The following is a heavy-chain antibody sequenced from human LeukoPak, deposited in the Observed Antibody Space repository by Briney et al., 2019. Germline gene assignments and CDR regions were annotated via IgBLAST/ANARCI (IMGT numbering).Heavy chain of an antibody. V-gene: IGHV3-21*01. D-gene: IGHD2-15*01. J-gene: IGHJ4*02. Sequence: GGSLRLSCAASGFTFSSYSMNWVRQAPGKGLEWVSSISSSSSYIYYADSVKGRFTISRDSAKNSLYLQMNSLRAEDTAVYYCARFGGYCSGGSCYSDYWGQGTLVTVSS. CDR2: ISSSSSYI. CDR1: GFTFSSYS. CDR3: ARFGGYCSGGSCYSDY.